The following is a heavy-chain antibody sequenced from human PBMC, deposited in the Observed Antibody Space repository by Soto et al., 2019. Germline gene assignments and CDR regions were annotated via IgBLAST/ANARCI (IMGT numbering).Heavy chain of an antibody. CDR1: GFSLNTSGMC. D-gene: IGHD5-18*01. CDR2: IDWDDDK. J-gene: IGHJ5*02. V-gene: IGHV2-70*11. CDR3: ARTEYRYDKPNWFDP. Sequence: SGPTLVNPTQTLTLTCTFSGFSLNTSGMCVSWIRQPPGKALEWLARIDWDDDKHYSTSLKTRLTISKDTSKNQVVLTMTNMDPVGTATYYCARTEYRYDKPNWFDPWGQGTLVTVSS.